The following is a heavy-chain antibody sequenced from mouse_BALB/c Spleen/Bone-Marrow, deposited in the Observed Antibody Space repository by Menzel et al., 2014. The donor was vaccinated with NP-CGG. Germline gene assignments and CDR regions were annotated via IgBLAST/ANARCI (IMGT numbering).Heavy chain of an antibody. D-gene: IGHD2-4*01. CDR3: ARSPMITESYAMDY. CDR2: IAPGSGNT. J-gene: IGHJ4*01. V-gene: IGHV1S41*01. Sequence: DLVKPGASVKLSCKASGYTFTSCWINWIKQRPGQGLEWIGRIAPGSGNTYYNEMFKGKATLTVDTSSSTACIQLSSLSSEDSPVYFCARSPMITESYAMDYWGQGTSVTVSS. CDR1: GYTFTSCW.